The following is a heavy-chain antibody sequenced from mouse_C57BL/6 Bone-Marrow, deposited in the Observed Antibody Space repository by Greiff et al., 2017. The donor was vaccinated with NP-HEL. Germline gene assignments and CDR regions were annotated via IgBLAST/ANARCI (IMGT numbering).Heavy chain of an antibody. D-gene: IGHD2-1*01. CDR1: GFSLPRYG. J-gene: IGHJ4*01. V-gene: IGHV2-9*01. Sequence: QVQLQQSGPGLVAPSQSLSITCTVSGFSLPRYGVAWVRQPPGKGLAWLGVIWGGGSTNYNSALMSRLSISKDNSKSQVFLKTNSLQTEDTAMYYCAKHTNDGNPLDYAMDYWGQGTSVTVSS. CDR3: AKHTNDGNPLDYAMDY. CDR2: IWGGGST.